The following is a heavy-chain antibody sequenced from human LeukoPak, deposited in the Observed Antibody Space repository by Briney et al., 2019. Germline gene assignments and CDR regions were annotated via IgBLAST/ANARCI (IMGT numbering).Heavy chain of an antibody. CDR2: IWYDGSNK. CDR1: GFTFSSYG. CDR3: ARGPPGYCSSTSCYTGDYYYYYYMDV. Sequence: GRSLRLSCAASGFTFSSYGMHWVRQAPGKGLEWVAVIWYDGSNKYYADSVKGRFTISRDNSKNTLYLQMNSLRAEDTAVYYCARGPPGYCSSTSCYTGDYYYYYYMDVWGKGTTVTVSS. J-gene: IGHJ6*03. D-gene: IGHD2-2*02. V-gene: IGHV3-33*01.